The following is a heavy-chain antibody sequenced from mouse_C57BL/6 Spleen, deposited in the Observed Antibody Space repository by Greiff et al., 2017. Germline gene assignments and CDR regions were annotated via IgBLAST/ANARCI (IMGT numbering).Heavy chain of an antibody. V-gene: IGHV5-6*01. D-gene: IGHD2-4*01. J-gene: IGHJ1*03. CDR1: GFTFSSYG. CDR2: ISSGGSYT. Sequence: EVKLMESGGDLVKPGGSLKLSCAASGFTFSSYGMSWVRQTPDKRLEWVATISSGGSYTYYPDSVKGRFTISRDNAKNTLYLQMSSLKSEDTAMYYCARYYDYEPGYFDVWGTGTTVTVSS. CDR3: ARYYDYEPGYFDV.